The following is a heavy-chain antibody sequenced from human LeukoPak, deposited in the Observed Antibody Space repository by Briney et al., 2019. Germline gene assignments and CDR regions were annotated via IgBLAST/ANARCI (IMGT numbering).Heavy chain of an antibody. Sequence: ASVKVSCKASGYTFTSYDINWVRQATGQGLEWMGWMNPNSGNTGYAQKFQGRVTMTRNTSISTAYMELSSLRSEDTAVYYCARAVKVRGVPNYDGMDVWGQGTTVTVSS. CDR2: MNPNSGNT. J-gene: IGHJ6*02. V-gene: IGHV1-8*01. CDR3: ARAVKVRGVPNYDGMDV. CDR1: GYTFTSYD. D-gene: IGHD3-10*01.